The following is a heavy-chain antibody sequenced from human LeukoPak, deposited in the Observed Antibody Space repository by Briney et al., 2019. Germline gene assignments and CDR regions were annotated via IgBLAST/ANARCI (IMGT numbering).Heavy chain of an antibody. D-gene: IGHD3-3*02. V-gene: IGHV1-2*02. Sequence: ASVKVSCKASGYTFSDFYIHWVRQAPGQGLEYVGWITPKSGDTHSPQRFQGRVTMTRDASISTAYMELSSLRSDDTAVYFCARVRLADERAWAYWGQGTLVTVSS. CDR2: ITPKSGDT. J-gene: IGHJ4*02. CDR1: GYTFSDFY. CDR3: ARVRLADERAWAY.